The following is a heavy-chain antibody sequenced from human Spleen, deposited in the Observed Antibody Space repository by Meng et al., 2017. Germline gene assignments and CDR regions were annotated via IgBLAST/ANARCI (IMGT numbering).Heavy chain of an antibody. CDR3: AANRDGFDP. Sequence: QVQRQGSGPGLARPSETLSLTCTVSGGSVRSGSYYWSWIRQPPGKALEWIGYIYYSGSTYYNPSLKSRVTISVDTSQNQFSLKLSSVTAADTAVYYCAANRDGFDPWGQGTLVTVSS. CDR1: GGSVRSGSYY. V-gene: IGHV4-61*01. J-gene: IGHJ5*02. CDR2: IYYSGST.